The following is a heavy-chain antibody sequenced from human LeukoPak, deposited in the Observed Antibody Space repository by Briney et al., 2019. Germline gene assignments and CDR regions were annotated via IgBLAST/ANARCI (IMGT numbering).Heavy chain of an antibody. Sequence: SETLSLTCTVSGGSITSGGYYWSWIRQLPGKGLEWIGYIYSSGSTFYNPSLQSRVSISVDTSRNQFSLKLSSVTAADTAIYYCASTDGGYYHYYYYCMDVWGNGTTVTVSS. D-gene: IGHD4-17*01. CDR3: ASTDGGYYHYYYYCMDV. CDR1: GGSITSGGYY. V-gene: IGHV4-31*03. J-gene: IGHJ6*03. CDR2: IYSSGST.